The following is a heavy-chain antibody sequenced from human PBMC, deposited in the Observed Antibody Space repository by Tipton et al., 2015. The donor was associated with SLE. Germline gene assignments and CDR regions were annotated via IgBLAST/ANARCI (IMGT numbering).Heavy chain of an antibody. J-gene: IGHJ4*02. D-gene: IGHD2-21*02. CDR2: IIPIFGTA. V-gene: IGHV1-69*01. CDR3: ARAYCGGDCYSGYYFDY. Sequence: QSGAEVKKPGSSVKVSCKASGGTFSSYAISWVRQAPGQGLEWMGGIIPIFGTANYATKFQVRVTITADESTSTAYMELSSLRSEDTAVYYCARAYCGGDCYSGYYFDYWGQGTLVTVSS. CDR1: GGTFSSYA.